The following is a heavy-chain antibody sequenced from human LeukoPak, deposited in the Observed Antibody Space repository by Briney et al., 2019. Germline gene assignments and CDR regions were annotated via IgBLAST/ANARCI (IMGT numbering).Heavy chain of an antibody. CDR2: INHSGST. Sequence: NPSETLSLTCAVYGGSFSGYYWSWIRQPPGKGLEWIGEINHSGSTNYNPSLKSRVTISVDTSKNQFSLKLSSVTAADTAVYYCARRFLRYYGSGSSGDYWGQGTLVTVSS. CDR1: GGSFSGYY. D-gene: IGHD3-10*01. CDR3: ARRFLRYYGSGSSGDY. J-gene: IGHJ4*02. V-gene: IGHV4-34*01.